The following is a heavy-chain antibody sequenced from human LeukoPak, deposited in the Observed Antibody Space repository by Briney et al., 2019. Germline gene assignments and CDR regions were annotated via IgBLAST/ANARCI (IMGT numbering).Heavy chain of an antibody. CDR1: GFTFSTYS. J-gene: IGHJ4*02. CDR3: ARDTVAAFHYFDY. D-gene: IGHD6-19*01. V-gene: IGHV3-48*01. Sequence: GGSLRLSCAASGFTFSTYSMNWVRQAPGKGLEWVSYISYSSSTISYADSVKGRFTISRDNAKNSLYLQMNSLRAEDTAVYYCARDTVAAFHYFDYWGQGTLVTVPS. CDR2: ISYSSSTI.